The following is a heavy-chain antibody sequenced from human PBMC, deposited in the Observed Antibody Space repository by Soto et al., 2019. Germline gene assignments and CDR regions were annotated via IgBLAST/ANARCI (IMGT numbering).Heavy chain of an antibody. CDR1: CGSIISADYY. Sequence: PSETLSLTVTGSCGSIISADYYWSWIRQPPGKGLEWIGYINYSGRTYYNPSLKSRLIISLDTSKNQFSLRLSSVTAADTAVYYCARDRNYYGSGTNYRDYYYGLDVWGQGTTVTVSS. J-gene: IGHJ6*02. V-gene: IGHV4-30-4*01. CDR3: ARDRNYYGSGTNYRDYYYGLDV. D-gene: IGHD3-10*01. CDR2: INYSGRT.